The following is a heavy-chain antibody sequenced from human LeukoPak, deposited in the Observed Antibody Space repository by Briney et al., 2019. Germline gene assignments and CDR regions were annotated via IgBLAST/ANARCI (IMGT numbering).Heavy chain of an antibody. J-gene: IGHJ4*02. CDR3: ARHETGGTYPLKY. V-gene: IGHV4-59*08. Sequence: SETLSLTCIASGGSISNYYWSWFRQPPGKGLESIGYIYSSGTTNYNPSLQSRVTMLVDTSRNQFSLRLSSVTAADTAVYYCARHETGGTYPLKYWGQGTLVTVSS. D-gene: IGHD1-26*01. CDR1: GGSISNYY. CDR2: IYSSGTT.